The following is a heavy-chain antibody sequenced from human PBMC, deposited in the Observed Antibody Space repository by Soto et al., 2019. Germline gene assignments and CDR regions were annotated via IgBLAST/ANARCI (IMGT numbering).Heavy chain of an antibody. CDR2: IYYSGNT. CDR3: ASSYSGYLDN. CDR1: GDSMSSGAYY. D-gene: IGHD3-22*01. Sequence: QVQLQESGPGLVKPSQTLSLTCTVSGDSMSSGAYYWNWIRQHPGKGLEWIGYIYYSGNTYYNPSLESRIVISVDTSKNQFSLNLGSVTAADTAIYYCASSYSGYLDNWGRGALVTVSS. J-gene: IGHJ4*02. V-gene: IGHV4-31*03.